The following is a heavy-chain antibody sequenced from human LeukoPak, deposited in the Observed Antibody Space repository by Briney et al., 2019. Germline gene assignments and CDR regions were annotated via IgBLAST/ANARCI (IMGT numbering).Heavy chain of an antibody. CDR1: GYTFTSYG. V-gene: IGHV1-18*01. J-gene: IGHJ3*02. CDR3: ARDPIGAVAGNRRLDI. D-gene: IGHD6-19*01. CDR2: ISAYNGNT. Sequence: GASVKVSCKASGYTFTSYGISWVRQAPGQGLEWMGWISAYNGNTNYAQKLQGRVTMTTDTSTSTAYMELRSLRSDDTAVYYCARDPIGAVAGNRRLDIWGQGTMVTVSS.